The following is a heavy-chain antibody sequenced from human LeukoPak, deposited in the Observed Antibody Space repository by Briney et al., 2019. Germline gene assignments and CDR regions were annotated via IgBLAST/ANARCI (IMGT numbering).Heavy chain of an antibody. CDR1: GYTFTSYG. D-gene: IGHD6-19*01. Sequence: ASVEVSGKASGYTFTSYGISWVRQAPGQGLEWMGWISAYNGNTNYAQKLQGRVTMTTDTSTSTAYMELRSLRSDDTAVYYCARDPLQYSSGWYGGVDYWGQGTLVTVSS. CDR2: ISAYNGNT. CDR3: ARDPLQYSSGWYGGVDY. V-gene: IGHV1-18*01. J-gene: IGHJ4*02.